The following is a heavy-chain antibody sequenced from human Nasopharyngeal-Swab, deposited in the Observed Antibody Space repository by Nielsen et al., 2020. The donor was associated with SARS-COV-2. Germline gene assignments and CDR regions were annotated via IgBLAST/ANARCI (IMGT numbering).Heavy chain of an antibody. CDR1: GGSISSYY. J-gene: IGHJ2*01. Sequence: SETLSLTCTVSGGSISSYYWSWIRQPPGKGLEWIGYIYYSGSTYYNPSLKSRVTISVDTSKNQFSLKLSSVTAADTAVYYCARARSGGYDILTGYPPYWYFDLWGRGTLVTVSS. CDR2: IYYSGST. CDR3: ARARSGGYDILTGYPPYWYFDL. D-gene: IGHD3-9*01. V-gene: IGHV4-59*12.